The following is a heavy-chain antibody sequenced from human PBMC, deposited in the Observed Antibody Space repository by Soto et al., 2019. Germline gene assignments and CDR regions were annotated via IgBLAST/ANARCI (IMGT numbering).Heavy chain of an antibody. Sequence: QVQLQQWGAGLLKPSETLSLTCATSGESFSGNYWSWVRQPPGKGLEWIGESNHRGATVYNPSLKGRVIISLDTSKNQFSLRLNFVTAADTAVYFCTRGDQKIVDASEYWGQGNLVTVSS. CDR1: GESFSGNY. CDR2: SNHRGAT. CDR3: TRGDQKIVDASEY. D-gene: IGHD2-15*01. J-gene: IGHJ4*02. V-gene: IGHV4-34*01.